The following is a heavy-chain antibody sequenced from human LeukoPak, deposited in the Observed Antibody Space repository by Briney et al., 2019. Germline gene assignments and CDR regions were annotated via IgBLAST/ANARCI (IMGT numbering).Heavy chain of an antibody. CDR3: ARALYCSGGSCFDY. V-gene: IGHV1-69*13. D-gene: IGHD2-15*01. CDR2: IIPIFGTA. J-gene: IGHJ4*02. Sequence: SVKVSYKASGGTFSSYAISWVRQAPGQGLKWMGGIIPIFGTANYAQKFQGRVTITADESTSTAYMELSSLRSEDTAVYYCARALYCSGGSCFDYWGQGTLVTVSS. CDR1: GGTFSSYA.